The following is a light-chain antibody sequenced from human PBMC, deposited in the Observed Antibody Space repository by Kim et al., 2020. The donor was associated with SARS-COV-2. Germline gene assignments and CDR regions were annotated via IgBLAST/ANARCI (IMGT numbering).Light chain of an antibody. CDR2: GAS. V-gene: IGKV3-15*01. Sequence: SVSPGERATLSCRASRSVRSTLAWYQQKPGQAPRLLIYGASTRATGIPARFSGSGSGTEFTLTISSLQSEDFAIYYCQQYNNWWTFGQGTKVEIK. J-gene: IGKJ1*01. CDR3: QQYNNWWT. CDR1: RSVRST.